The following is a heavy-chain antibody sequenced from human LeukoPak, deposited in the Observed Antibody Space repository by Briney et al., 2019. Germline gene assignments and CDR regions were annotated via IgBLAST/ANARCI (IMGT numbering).Heavy chain of an antibody. CDR3: ARAADYDILTGYYSSCYYFDY. CDR1: GFTFDDYG. J-gene: IGHJ4*02. Sequence: GGPLRLSCAASGFTFDDYGMSWVRQAPGKGLEWVSGINWNGGSTGYADSVKGRFTISRDNAKNSLYLQMNSLRAEDTALYYCARAADYDILTGYYSSCYYFDYWGQGTLVTVSS. V-gene: IGHV3-20*04. CDR2: INWNGGST. D-gene: IGHD3-9*01.